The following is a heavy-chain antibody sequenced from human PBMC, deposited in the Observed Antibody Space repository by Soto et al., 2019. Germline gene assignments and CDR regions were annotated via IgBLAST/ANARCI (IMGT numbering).Heavy chain of an antibody. V-gene: IGHV3-9*01. J-gene: IGHJ5*02. Sequence: ESQLVESGGGLVQPGRSLRLSCKASGFIFKNYAMVWVRQGPGKGLEWVASISWNSGNLDYGDSVKGRVTIARNNANNSLYMQMNRLRTEDTAWYFCAKAPVYGSGGWFDHWGQGTLVTVSS. CDR2: ISWNSGNL. CDR1: GFIFKNYA. CDR3: AKAPVYGSGGWFDH. D-gene: IGHD3-10*01.